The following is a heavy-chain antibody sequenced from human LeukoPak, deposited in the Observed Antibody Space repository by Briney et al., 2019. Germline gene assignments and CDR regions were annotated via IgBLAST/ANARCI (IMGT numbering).Heavy chain of an antibody. Sequence: SETLSLTCTVSGGSISSYYWSWIRQPPGKGLEWIGYIYYSGSTNYNPSLKSRVTISVDTSKNQFSLKLSSVTAADTAVYYCARSPADTVYYYGMDVWGQGTTVTVSS. CDR1: GGSISSYY. V-gene: IGHV4-59*01. D-gene: IGHD4-17*01. J-gene: IGHJ6*02. CDR2: IYYSGST. CDR3: ARSPADTVYYYGMDV.